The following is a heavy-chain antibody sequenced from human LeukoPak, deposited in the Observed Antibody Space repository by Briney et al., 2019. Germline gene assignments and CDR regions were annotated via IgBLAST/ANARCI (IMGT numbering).Heavy chain of an antibody. V-gene: IGHV3-21*01. J-gene: IGHJ3*02. Sequence: GGSLRLSCAASGFTFSSYSMNWVRQAPGKGLEWVSSISSSSSYTYYADSVKGRFTISRDNAKNSLYLQMNSLRAEDTAVYYCARAIAAKGAFDIWGQGTMVTVSS. CDR1: GFTFSSYS. D-gene: IGHD6-6*01. CDR3: ARAIAAKGAFDI. CDR2: ISSSSSYT.